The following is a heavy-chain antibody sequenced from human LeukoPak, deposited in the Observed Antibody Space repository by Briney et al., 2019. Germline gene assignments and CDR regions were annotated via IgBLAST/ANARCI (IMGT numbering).Heavy chain of an antibody. Sequence: SETLSLTCTVSGGSISSSSYYWGWIRQPPGQGLEWVGYIYYSGNTYYNPSLNSRVTISVDTSKKQFSLKLSSVTTADTAVYYCARSTITGMVGIPADAFDIWGQGTMVTVSS. V-gene: IGHV4-30-4*08. CDR2: IYYSGNT. CDR3: ARSTITGMVGIPADAFDI. CDR1: GGSISSSSYY. J-gene: IGHJ3*02. D-gene: IGHD5-24*01.